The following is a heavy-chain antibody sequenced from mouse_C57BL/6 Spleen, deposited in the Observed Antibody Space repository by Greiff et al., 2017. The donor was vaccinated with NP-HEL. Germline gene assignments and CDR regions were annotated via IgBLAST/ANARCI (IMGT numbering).Heavy chain of an antibody. CDR1: GYTFTDYY. D-gene: IGHD1-1*01. V-gene: IGHV1-26*01. Sequence: EVQLQQSGPELVKPGASVKISCKASGYTFTDYYMNWVKQSHGKSLEWIGDINPNNGGTSYNQKFKGKATLTVDKSSSTAYMELRSLTSEDSAVYYCARLDYYGSSYNYFDYWGQGTTLTVSS. J-gene: IGHJ2*01. CDR2: INPNNGGT. CDR3: ARLDYYGSSYNYFDY.